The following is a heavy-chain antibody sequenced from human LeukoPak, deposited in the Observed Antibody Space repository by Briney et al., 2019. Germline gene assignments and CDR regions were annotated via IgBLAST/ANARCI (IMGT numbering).Heavy chain of an antibody. V-gene: IGHV3-53*04. J-gene: IGHJ4*02. CDR3: ARVDTVMAYYFDL. D-gene: IGHD5-18*01. Sequence: GGSLRLSCAASGXTVSTNCMTWVRQAPGKGLEWVSTIYSGGTTYYADSVMGRFTISRHNSRNTLYLQMNSLRAEDTAVYYCARVDTVMAYYFDLWGQGTLVTVSS. CDR1: GXTVSTNC. CDR2: IYSGGTT.